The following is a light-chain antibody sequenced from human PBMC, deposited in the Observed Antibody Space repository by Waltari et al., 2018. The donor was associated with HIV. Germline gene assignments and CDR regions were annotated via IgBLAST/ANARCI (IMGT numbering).Light chain of an antibody. Sequence: QSVLTQPPSASGTAGQRVTISCSGRRSNIGSNFVFWYQQFPGSAPKLLINKNNQRFSGVPGRCSGSKSRTSAALSISGLRSEDEAADYCAAWDDNLVGHVVFGGGTNLTV. V-gene: IGLV1-47*01. CDR2: KNN. CDR3: AAWDDNLVGHVV. CDR1: RSNIGSNF. J-gene: IGLJ2*01.